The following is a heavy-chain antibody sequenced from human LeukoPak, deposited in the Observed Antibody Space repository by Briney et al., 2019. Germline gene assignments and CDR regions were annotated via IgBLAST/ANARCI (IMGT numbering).Heavy chain of an antibody. D-gene: IGHD2-15*01. V-gene: IGHV4-59*01. Sequence: SETLSLTCTVSGGSISSYYWSWIRQPPGKGLGGIGYIYYSGSTNYNPSLKSRVTISVDTSKNQFSLKLSSVTAADTAVYYCARGCSGGSCYVYWGQGTLVTVSS. CDR3: ARGCSGGSCYVY. CDR2: IYYSGST. CDR1: GGSISSYY. J-gene: IGHJ4*02.